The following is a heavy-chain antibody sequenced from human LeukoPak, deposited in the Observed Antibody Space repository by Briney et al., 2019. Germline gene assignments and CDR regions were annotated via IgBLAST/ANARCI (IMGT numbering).Heavy chain of an antibody. D-gene: IGHD2-15*01. J-gene: IGHJ4*02. CDR2: ISGSGGNT. CDR3: AREGPGDCSGGSCYSKY. Sequence: PGGSLRLSCAASGFTFSSYAMSWVRQPPGKGLEWVSGISGSGGNTYYADSVKGRFTISRDNSKNTLYLQMNSLRAEDTAVYYCAREGPGDCSGGSCYSKYWGQGTLVTVSS. CDR1: GFTFSSYA. V-gene: IGHV3-23*01.